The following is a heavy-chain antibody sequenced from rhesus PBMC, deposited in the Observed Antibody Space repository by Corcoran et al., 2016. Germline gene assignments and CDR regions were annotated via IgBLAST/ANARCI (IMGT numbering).Heavy chain of an antibody. D-gene: IGHD1-44*01. CDR1: VYSIRSVYY. J-gene: IGHJ4*01. V-gene: IGHV4S14*01. Sequence: QVQLQESGPGLVKPSETLSLTCVVPVYSIRSVYYLGWLRTPPGKGLEWIGHISSGGNNYLNPSLKSRVTISTDTSKNQFALKLSSVTAADTAVYYCARRGELRLFDYWGQGVLVTVSS. CDR3: ARRGELRLFDY. CDR2: ISSGGNN.